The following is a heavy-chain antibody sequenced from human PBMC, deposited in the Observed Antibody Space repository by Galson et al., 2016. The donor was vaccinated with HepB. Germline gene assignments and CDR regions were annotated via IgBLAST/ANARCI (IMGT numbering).Heavy chain of an antibody. J-gene: IGHJ4*02. V-gene: IGHV3-72*01. D-gene: IGHD1-1*01. CDR1: GFTFSTYA. Sequence: SLRLSCAASGFTFSTYAMNWARQAPGMGLQWVGRSRNKRRSYSTDYAASVRGRFTLSRDHAKNTLYLQMKSLKTEDTAVYYCVKIDPSDWRDSWGQGTLVTVSS. CDR2: SRNKRRSYST. CDR3: VKIDPSDWRDS.